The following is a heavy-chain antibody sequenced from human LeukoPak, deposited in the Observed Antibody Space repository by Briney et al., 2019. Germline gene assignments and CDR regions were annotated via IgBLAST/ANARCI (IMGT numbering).Heavy chain of an antibody. V-gene: IGHV5-51*01. Sequence: GESLQISCKGSGYSFNSYWIGWVRQLPGKGLEWMGIIYPGDSDTRYSPSFQGQVTISADKSISTAYLQWSSLKASDTAMYYCATSVDDYGDYFDYWGQGTLVTVSS. CDR1: GYSFNSYW. J-gene: IGHJ4*02. CDR2: IYPGDSDT. D-gene: IGHD4-17*01. CDR3: ATSVDDYGDYFDY.